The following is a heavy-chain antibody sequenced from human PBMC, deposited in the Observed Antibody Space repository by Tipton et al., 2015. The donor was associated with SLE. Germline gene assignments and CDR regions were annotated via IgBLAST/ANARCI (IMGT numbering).Heavy chain of an antibody. CDR3: AKDMVSSWYAFDI. D-gene: IGHD6-13*01. CDR1: GFTFSSYG. Sequence: SLRLSCAASGFTFSSYGMHWVRQAPGKGLEWVAFIRYDGSNKYYADSVKGRFTISRDNSKNTLYLQMNSLRAEDTAVYYCAKDMVSSWYAFDIWGQGTMVTVSS. V-gene: IGHV3-30*02. CDR2: IRYDGSNK. J-gene: IGHJ3*02.